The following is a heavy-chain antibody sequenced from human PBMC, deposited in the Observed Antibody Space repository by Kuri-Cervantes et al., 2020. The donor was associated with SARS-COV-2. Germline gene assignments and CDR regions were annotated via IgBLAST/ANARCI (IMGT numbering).Heavy chain of an antibody. CDR2: IYYSGST. CDR3: ARDRGDPRSYYYYGMDV. CDR1: GYSISSGYY. Sequence: SQTLSLTCAVSGYSISSGYYWGWIRQPPGKGLEWIGSIYYSGSTYYNPSLKSRVTISVDKSKNQFSLKLSSVTAADTAVYYCARDRGDPRSYYYYGMDVWGQGTTVTVSS. V-gene: IGHV4-38-2*02. J-gene: IGHJ6*02. D-gene: IGHD4-17*01.